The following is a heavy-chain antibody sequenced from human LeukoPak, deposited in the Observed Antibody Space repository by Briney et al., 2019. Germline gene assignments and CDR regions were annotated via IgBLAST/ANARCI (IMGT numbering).Heavy chain of an antibody. CDR1: GFTFSSYG. J-gene: IGHJ6*04. CDR2: ISSSGSTI. V-gene: IGHV3-48*04. D-gene: IGHD3-10*02. CDR3: AELGITMIGGV. Sequence: GTLRLSCTASGFTFSSYGMNWVRQAPGKGLEWVSYISSSGSTIYYADSVKGRFTISRDNAKDSLYPQMNSLRAEDTAVYYCAELGITMIGGVWGKGTTVTISS.